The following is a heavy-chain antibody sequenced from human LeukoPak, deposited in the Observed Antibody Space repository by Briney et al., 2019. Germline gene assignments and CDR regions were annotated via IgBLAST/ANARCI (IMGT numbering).Heavy chain of an antibody. V-gene: IGHV4-39*07. Sequence: SETLSLTCTVSGGSISSSSYYWGWIRQPPGKGLEWIGSIYYSGSTYYNPSLKSRVTISVDTSKNQFSLKLSSVTAADTAVYYCARDPYIVVGGDAFDIWGQGTMVTVSS. CDR2: IYYSGST. D-gene: IGHD2-21*01. CDR1: GGSISSSSYY. J-gene: IGHJ3*02. CDR3: ARDPYIVVGGDAFDI.